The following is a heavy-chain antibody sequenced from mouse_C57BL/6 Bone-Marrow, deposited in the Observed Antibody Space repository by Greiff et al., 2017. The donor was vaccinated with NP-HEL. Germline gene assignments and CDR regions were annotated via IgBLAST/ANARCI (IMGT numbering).Heavy chain of an antibody. CDR2: IYPGNSDT. V-gene: IGHV1-5*01. Sequence: VQLQQSGTVLARPGASVKMSCKTSGYTFNSYWMHWVKQRPGQGLEWIGAIYPGNSDTSYNQKFKGKAKLTAVTSASTAYMELSSLTNEDSAVYYCTKGGYYSNSDYWGQGTTLTVSS. CDR3: TKGGYYSNSDY. J-gene: IGHJ2*01. CDR1: GYTFNSYW. D-gene: IGHD2-5*01.